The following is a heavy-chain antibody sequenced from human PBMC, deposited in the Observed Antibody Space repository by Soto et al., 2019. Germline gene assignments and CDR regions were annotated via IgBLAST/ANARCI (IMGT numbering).Heavy chain of an antibody. D-gene: IGHD6-19*01. CDR2: INAGHGNT. CDR3: ARVGGWYVPDY. V-gene: IGHV1-3*05. CDR1: GYTFTSYA. Sequence: QVQLVQSGAEEKKPGASVKVSCKASGYTFTSYAMHWVRQAPGQRLEWMGWINAGHGNTKYSQKFQGRVTITRDTSASTAYMELSSLRSEDTAVYYCARVGGWYVPDYWGQGTLVTVSS. J-gene: IGHJ4*02.